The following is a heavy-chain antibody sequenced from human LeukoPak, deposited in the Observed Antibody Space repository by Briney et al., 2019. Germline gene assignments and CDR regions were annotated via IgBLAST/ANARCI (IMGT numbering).Heavy chain of an antibody. CDR2: ISSSSSTI. CDR1: GFTFSSFH. Sequence: PGGSLRLSCAASGFTFSSFHMNWVRHTPGKGLEWISYISSSSSTIYYADSVKGRFTISRDNAKSSLYLQMNSLRDEDTAVYYCARYPSVAATGWGRWFDHWGQGTLVTVSS. J-gene: IGHJ5*02. CDR3: ARYPSVAATGWGRWFDH. D-gene: IGHD6-13*01. V-gene: IGHV3-48*02.